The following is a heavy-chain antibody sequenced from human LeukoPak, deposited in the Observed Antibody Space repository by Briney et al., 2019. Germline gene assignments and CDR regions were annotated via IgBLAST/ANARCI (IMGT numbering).Heavy chain of an antibody. Sequence: GGSLRLSCAASGLTFSTFAMSWVRQAPGKGLEWVSTISGSGGSTYYADSVKGRFTISRDNSKNTLYLQMNSLRAEDTAVYYCAKGFVTDSTGYYAVFAFDIWGQGTMVTVSS. D-gene: IGHD3-22*01. J-gene: IGHJ3*02. CDR2: ISGSGGST. CDR1: GLTFSTFA. CDR3: AKGFVTDSTGYYAVFAFDI. V-gene: IGHV3-23*01.